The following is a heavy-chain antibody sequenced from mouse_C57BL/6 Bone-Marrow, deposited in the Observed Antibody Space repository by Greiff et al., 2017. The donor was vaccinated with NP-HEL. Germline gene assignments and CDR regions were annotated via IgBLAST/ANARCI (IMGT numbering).Heavy chain of an antibody. CDR3: AEFYGNPWYFDV. J-gene: IGHJ1*03. D-gene: IGHD2-1*01. CDR2: IYPGDGDT. Sequence: VKLMESGPELVKPGASVKISCKASGYAFSSSWMNWVKQRPGKGLEWIGRIYPGDGDTNYNGEFKGKATLTADKSSSTAYMQLSSLTSEDAAVYFCAEFYGNPWYFDVWGTGTTVTVSS. V-gene: IGHV1-82*01. CDR1: GYAFSSSW.